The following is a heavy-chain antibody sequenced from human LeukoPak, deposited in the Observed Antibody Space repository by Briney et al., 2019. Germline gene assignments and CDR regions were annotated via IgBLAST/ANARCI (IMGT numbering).Heavy chain of an antibody. V-gene: IGHV4-38-2*01. Sequence: SETLSLTCSVSGYSISSGYYWGWIRQPPGKGLEWIGNIYHGGSTYYNSSLKSRVTMSVDTSKNQFSLQLSSVTAADTAVYYCARYSSSGKGDYWGQGTLDIVSS. CDR2: IYHGGST. CDR1: GYSISSGYY. CDR3: ARYSSSGKGDY. D-gene: IGHD6-13*01. J-gene: IGHJ4*02.